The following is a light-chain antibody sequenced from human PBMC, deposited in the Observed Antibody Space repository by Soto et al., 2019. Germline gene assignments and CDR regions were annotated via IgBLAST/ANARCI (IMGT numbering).Light chain of an antibody. Sequence: QSVLTQPPSVSGAPGQRVTISCTGSSSNIGAGYDVHWYQQLPGTAPKHLIYGNSNRPSGVPDRFSGSKSGTSASLAITGLQAEDESDYYCQSYDSSLSALYVFGTGTMVTVL. CDR1: SSNIGAGYD. CDR3: QSYDSSLSALYV. J-gene: IGLJ1*01. V-gene: IGLV1-40*01. CDR2: GNS.